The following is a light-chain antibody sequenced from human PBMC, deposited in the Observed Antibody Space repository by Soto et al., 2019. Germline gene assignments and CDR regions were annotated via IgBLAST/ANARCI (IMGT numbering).Light chain of an antibody. CDR2: YAS. Sequence: EIVLKQSPATLSLSQGERATLSCRASQSVRSYLSLYQQKPGQAPRPLISYASNKATCIPARFRGSWSGTDFPLPLCILEPEDFAVYYRQQRSNWPPIAFGQGTRLE. CDR3: QQRSNWPPIA. J-gene: IGKJ5*01. CDR1: QSVRSY. V-gene: IGKV3-11*01.